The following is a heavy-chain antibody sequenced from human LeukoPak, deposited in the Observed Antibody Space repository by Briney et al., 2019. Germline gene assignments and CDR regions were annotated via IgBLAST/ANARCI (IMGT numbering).Heavy chain of an antibody. CDR2: ISSSGSTI. CDR3: ARCESGYYYGSGSYRTYGMDV. CDR1: GFTFSSYE. Sequence: GGSLRLSCAASGFTFSSYEMNWVRQAPGKGLGWVSYISSSGSTIYYADSVKGRFTISRDNAKNSLYLQMNSLRAEDTAVYYCARCESGYYYGSGSYRTYGMDVWGQGTTVTVSS. V-gene: IGHV3-48*03. J-gene: IGHJ6*02. D-gene: IGHD3-10*01.